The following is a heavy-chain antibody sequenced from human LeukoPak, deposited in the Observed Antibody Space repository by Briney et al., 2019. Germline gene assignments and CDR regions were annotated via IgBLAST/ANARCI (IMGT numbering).Heavy chain of an antibody. D-gene: IGHD3-3*01. J-gene: IGHJ6*02. CDR3: ARGIDFWSGYYDGMDV. Sequence: ASVKVSCKASGGTFSSYAINWVRQATGQGLEWMGWMNPNSGNTGYAQKFQGRVTMTRNTSISTAYMELSSLRSEDTAVYYCARGIDFWSGYYDGMDVWGQGTTVTVSS. CDR2: MNPNSGNT. V-gene: IGHV1-8*02. CDR1: GGTFSSYA.